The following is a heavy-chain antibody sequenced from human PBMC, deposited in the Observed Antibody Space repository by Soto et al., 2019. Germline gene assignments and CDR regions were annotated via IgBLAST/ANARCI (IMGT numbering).Heavy chain of an antibody. CDR1: GFTFSSYA. J-gene: IGHJ4*02. V-gene: IGHV3-30-3*01. CDR2: ISYDGSNK. CDR3: ARGRKDIVVVVAVFYFDY. D-gene: IGHD2-15*01. Sequence: PGGSLRLSCAASGFTFSSYAMHWVRQAPGKGLEWVAVISYDGSNKYYADSVKGRFTISRDNSKNTLYLQMNSLRAEDTAVYYCARGRKDIVVVVAVFYFDYWGQGT.